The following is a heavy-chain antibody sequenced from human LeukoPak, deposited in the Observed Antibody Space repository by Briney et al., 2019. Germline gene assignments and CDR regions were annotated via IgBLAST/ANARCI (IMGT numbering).Heavy chain of an antibody. CDR3: ARDLIAARSRGFDP. Sequence: SETLSLTCTVSGGSISSSSYYWGWIRQPPGKGLEWIGSIYYSRSTYDDPSLKSRVTISVDTSKNQFSLKLSSVTAADTAVYYCARDLIAARSRGFDPWGQGTLVTVSS. CDR1: GGSISSSSYY. V-gene: IGHV4-39*07. J-gene: IGHJ5*02. CDR2: IYYSRST. D-gene: IGHD6-6*01.